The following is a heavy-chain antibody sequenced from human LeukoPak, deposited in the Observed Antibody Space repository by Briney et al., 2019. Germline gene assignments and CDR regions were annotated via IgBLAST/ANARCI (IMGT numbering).Heavy chain of an antibody. Sequence: TPSETLSLTCTVSGGSISSSSYYWGWIRQPPGKGLEWIGSIYYSGSTYYNPSLKSRVTISVDTSKNQFSLKLSSVTAADTAVYYCARTSYEDDYWGQGTLDTVSS. V-gene: IGHV4-39*01. CDR1: GGSISSSSYY. CDR2: IYYSGST. CDR3: ARTSYEDDY. D-gene: IGHD5-18*01. J-gene: IGHJ4*02.